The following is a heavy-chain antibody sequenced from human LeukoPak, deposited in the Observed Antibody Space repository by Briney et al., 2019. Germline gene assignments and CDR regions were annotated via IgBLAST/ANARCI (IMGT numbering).Heavy chain of an antibody. CDR2: ISWNGGSI. CDR1: GFTFADYA. J-gene: IGHJ4*02. Sequence: GGSLRLSCAASGFTFADYAMHWVRQAPGKGVEWGSGISWNGGSIGYADSVKGRFTISRDNAKNSLYLQMNSLRAEDTALYYCAKDMGYYDSSGYSALFDYWGQGTLVTVSS. CDR3: AKDMGYYDSSGYSALFDY. V-gene: IGHV3-9*01. D-gene: IGHD3-22*01.